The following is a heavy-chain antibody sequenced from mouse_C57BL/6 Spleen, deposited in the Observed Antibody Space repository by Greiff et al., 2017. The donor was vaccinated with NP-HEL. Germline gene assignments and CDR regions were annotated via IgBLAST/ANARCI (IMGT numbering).Heavy chain of an antibody. Sequence: VQRVESGPELVKPGASVKISCKASGYAFSSSWMNWVKQRPGKGLEWIGRIYPGDGDTNYNGKFKGKATLTADKSSSTAYMQLSSLTSEDSAVYFCAITVVATLAYWGQGTLVTVSA. CDR1: GYAFSSSW. J-gene: IGHJ3*01. V-gene: IGHV1-82*01. D-gene: IGHD1-1*01. CDR2: IYPGDGDT. CDR3: AITVVATLAY.